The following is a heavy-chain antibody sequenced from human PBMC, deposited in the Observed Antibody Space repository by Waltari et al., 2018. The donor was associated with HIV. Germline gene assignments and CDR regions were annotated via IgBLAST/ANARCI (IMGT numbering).Heavy chain of an antibody. CDR1: GYTFTSYD. V-gene: IGHV1-8*01. D-gene: IGHD6-19*01. Sequence: QVQLVQSGAEVKKPGASVKVSCKASGYTFTSYDTKWVRQATGQGLEWMGWMNPNSGNTGYAQKFQGRVTMTRNTSISTAYMELSSLRSEDTAVYYCARGRLIAVAGAYYYYYGMDVWGQGTTVTVSS. CDR3: ARGRLIAVAGAYYYYYGMDV. CDR2: MNPNSGNT. J-gene: IGHJ6*02.